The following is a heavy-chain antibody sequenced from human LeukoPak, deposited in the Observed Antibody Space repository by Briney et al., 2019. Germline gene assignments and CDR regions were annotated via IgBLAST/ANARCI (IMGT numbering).Heavy chain of an antibody. CDR1: GGSISSYY. CDR3: ARFPPGQLTRNYFDY. D-gene: IGHD6-13*01. V-gene: IGHV4-59*08. CDR2: IYYSGST. Sequence: KASETLSLTCTVSGGSISSYYWSWIRQPPGKGLEWIGYIYYSGSTNYNPSLKSRVTISVDTSKNQFSLKLSSVTAADTAVYYCARFPPGQLTRNYFDYWGQGTLVTVSS. J-gene: IGHJ4*02.